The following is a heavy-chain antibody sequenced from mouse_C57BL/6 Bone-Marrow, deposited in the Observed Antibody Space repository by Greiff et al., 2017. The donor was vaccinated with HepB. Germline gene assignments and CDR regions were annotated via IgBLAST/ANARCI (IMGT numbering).Heavy chain of an antibody. J-gene: IGHJ3*01. V-gene: IGHV1-59*01. CDR2: IDPSDSYT. D-gene: IGHD1-1*01. Sequence: QVHVKQPGAELVRPGTSVKLSCKASGYTFTSYWMHWVKQRPGQGLEWIGVIDPSDSYTNYNQKFKGKATLTVDTSSSTAYMQLSSLTSEDSAVYYCARWITTVVGDWFAYWGQGTLVTVSA. CDR1: GYTFTSYW. CDR3: ARWITTVVGDWFAY.